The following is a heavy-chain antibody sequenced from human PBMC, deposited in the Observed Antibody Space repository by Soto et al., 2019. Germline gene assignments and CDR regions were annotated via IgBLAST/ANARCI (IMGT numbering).Heavy chain of an antibody. CDR2: INSDGSST. CDR1: GFTFSSYW. CDR3: ARDQLGYCSGGSCYLNWLDP. Sequence: EVQLVESGGGLVQPGGSLRLSCAASGFTFSSYWMHWVRQAPGKGLVWVSRINSDGSSTSYADSVKGRFTISRDNAKNTLYLQMNSLRAEDTAVYYCARDQLGYCSGGSCYLNWLDPWGQGTLVTVSS. V-gene: IGHV3-74*01. J-gene: IGHJ5*02. D-gene: IGHD2-15*01.